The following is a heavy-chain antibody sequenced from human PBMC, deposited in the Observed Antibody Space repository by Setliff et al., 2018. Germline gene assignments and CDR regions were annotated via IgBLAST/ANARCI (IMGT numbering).Heavy chain of an antibody. V-gene: IGHV3-53*01. D-gene: IGHD2-15*01. CDR2: IYTGGST. CDR1: GFTVTSNY. Sequence: ASGFTVTSNYMSWVRQAPGKGLEWVSVIYTGGSTYYADSVKGRFTISRDNSKDTLYLQMNSLRAEDTAVYYCARDLGARYCSGGSCSHYYYYYYMDVWGKGTTVTVSS. CDR3: ARDLGARYCSGGSCSHYYYYYYMDV. J-gene: IGHJ6*03.